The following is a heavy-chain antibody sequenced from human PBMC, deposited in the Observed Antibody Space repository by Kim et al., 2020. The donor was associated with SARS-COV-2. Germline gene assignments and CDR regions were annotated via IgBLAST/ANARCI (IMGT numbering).Heavy chain of an antibody. CDR2: INHSGST. CDR1: GGSFSGYY. CDR3: ASVDVVVPAAKSVDY. J-gene: IGHJ4*02. Sequence: SETLSLTCAVYGGSFSGYYWSWIRQPPGKGLEWIGEINHSGSTNYNPSLKSRVTISVDTSKNQFSLKLSSVTAADTAVYYCASVDVVVPAAKSVDYWGQG. D-gene: IGHD2-2*01. V-gene: IGHV4-34*01.